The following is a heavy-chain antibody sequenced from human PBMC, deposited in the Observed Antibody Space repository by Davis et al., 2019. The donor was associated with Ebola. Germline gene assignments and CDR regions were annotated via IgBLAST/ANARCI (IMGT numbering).Heavy chain of an antibody. CDR2: VSGSGSTT. J-gene: IGHJ4*02. CDR3: AKASWGPAARPLLDS. CDR1: GFTFRTYA. Sequence: GESLKISCAASGFTFRTYAMNWVRQAPGKGLEWVSAVSGSGSTTSYAYSVKGRFTISRDNSNYTLYLQMNSLRVEATARYYCAKASWGPAARPLLDSWGQGTLVTVSS. V-gene: IGHV3-23*01. D-gene: IGHD2-2*02.